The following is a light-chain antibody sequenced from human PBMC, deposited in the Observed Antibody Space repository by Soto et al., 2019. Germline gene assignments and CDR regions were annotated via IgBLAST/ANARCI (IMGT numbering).Light chain of an antibody. CDR3: QQSSNWPPFT. CDR1: QSVSTY. Sequence: EIVLTQSPATLSLSPGERATLSCRASQSVSTYLAWYQQKPGQAPRLLIYGASNRATGTPARFSGSGSGTDFTLTISSLEPEDFAVYYCQQSSNWPPFTFGPGTKVDIK. CDR2: GAS. J-gene: IGKJ3*01. V-gene: IGKV3-11*01.